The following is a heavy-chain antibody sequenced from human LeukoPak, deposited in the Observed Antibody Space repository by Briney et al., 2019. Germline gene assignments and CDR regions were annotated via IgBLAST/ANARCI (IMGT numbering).Heavy chain of an antibody. CDR3: ARSSWYFRVRGYYYMDV. CDR2: MNPNSGNT. Sequence: ASVKVSCKASGYTFTSYDINWVRQATGQGLEWMGWMNPNSGNTGYAQKFQGRVTMTRNTSISTAYMELSSLRSEDTAVYYCARSSWYFRVRGYYYMDVWGKGTTVTISS. CDR1: GYTFTSYD. J-gene: IGHJ6*03. D-gene: IGHD2/OR15-2a*01. V-gene: IGHV1-8*01.